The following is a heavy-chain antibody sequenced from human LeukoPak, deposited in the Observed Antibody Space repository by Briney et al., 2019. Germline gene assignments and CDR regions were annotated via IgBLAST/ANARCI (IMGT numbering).Heavy chain of an antibody. CDR2: ITGSGGNT. CDR1: GFIFSSYS. J-gene: IGHJ6*02. CDR3: AKAACSSWPSYYYGMDV. Sequence: GGSLRLSCAASGFIFSSYSMSWVRQAPGMGLEWVSVITGSGGNTYYADSVKGRFTISKDNSKNTVYLQMSSLRVDDTAVYYCAKAACSSWPSYYYGMDVWGQGTTVTVSS. D-gene: IGHD6-13*01. V-gene: IGHV3-23*01.